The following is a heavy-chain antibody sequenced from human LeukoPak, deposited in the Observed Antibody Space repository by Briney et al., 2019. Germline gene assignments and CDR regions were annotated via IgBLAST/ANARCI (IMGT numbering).Heavy chain of an antibody. CDR2: ISYDGSNK. CDR1: GFTFSSYG. Sequence: PGRSLRLSCAASGFTFSSYGMHWVRQAPGKGLEWVAVISYDGSNKYYADSVKGRFTISRDNSKNTLYLQMNSLRAEDTAVYYCARAGSYGGYYYYYMDVWGKGTTVTVSS. V-gene: IGHV3-30*03. D-gene: IGHD4/OR15-4a*01. CDR3: ARAGSYGGYYYYYMDV. J-gene: IGHJ6*03.